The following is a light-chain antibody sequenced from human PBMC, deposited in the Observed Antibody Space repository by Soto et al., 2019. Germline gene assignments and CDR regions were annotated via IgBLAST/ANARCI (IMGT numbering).Light chain of an antibody. CDR3: EQYNSYSWT. V-gene: IGKV1-5*01. Sequence: DIQMTQSPSTLSASVGYIVTITCRASQSTNSLLACYQETPKKASKLLIYDAFSLGSGVPSRLSCNGSGTEFTLTISSLQSEDFATYYCEQYNSYSWTFGQGTKVDIK. CDR1: QSTNSL. J-gene: IGKJ1*01. CDR2: DAF.